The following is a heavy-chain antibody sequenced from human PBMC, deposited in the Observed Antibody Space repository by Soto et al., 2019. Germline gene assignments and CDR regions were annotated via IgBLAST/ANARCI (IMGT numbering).Heavy chain of an antibody. V-gene: IGHV1-69*01. CDR2: IIPIFGTA. Sequence: QVQLVQSGAEVKKPGSSVKVSCKASGDTFSSYAVSWVRQAPGQGLDWMGGIIPIFGTANYAQKFQGRVTITADESTSTAYMELSSLRSEDTAVYYCTRAQDCSGGSCYSGYYFDYWGQGTLVTVSS. J-gene: IGHJ4*02. D-gene: IGHD2-15*01. CDR1: GDTFSSYA. CDR3: TRAQDCSGGSCYSGYYFDY.